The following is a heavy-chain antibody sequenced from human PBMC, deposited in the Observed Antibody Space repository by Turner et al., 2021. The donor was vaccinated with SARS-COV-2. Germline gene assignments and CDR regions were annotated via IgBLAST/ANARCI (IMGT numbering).Heavy chain of an antibody. Sequence: QVQLVESGGGVVQPGRSLRLSCAASGFPFSSYAMHWVRQAPGKGLEWVAVISYDGSNKYYADSVKGRFTISRDNSKNTLYLQMNSLRAEDMAVYYCARDREDCSSTSCYEANWGQGTLVTVSS. CDR2: ISYDGSNK. J-gene: IGHJ4*02. CDR1: GFPFSSYA. D-gene: IGHD2-2*01. V-gene: IGHV3-30-3*01. CDR3: ARDREDCSSTSCYEAN.